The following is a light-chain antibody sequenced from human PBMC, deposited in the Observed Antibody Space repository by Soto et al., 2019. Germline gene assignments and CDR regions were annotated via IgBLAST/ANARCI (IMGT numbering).Light chain of an antibody. Sequence: EIVLTQSPGTLSLSPGDRATLSCRASQTISDNYLAWYHQKPGQPPRLLIYGASTRAAGIPDRFSGSGSGSDFTLTISRLEPGDFAVYFCHQYVTASPGTFGQGTRVDI. CDR3: HQYVTASPGT. CDR1: QTISDNY. J-gene: IGKJ1*01. CDR2: GAS. V-gene: IGKV3-20*01.